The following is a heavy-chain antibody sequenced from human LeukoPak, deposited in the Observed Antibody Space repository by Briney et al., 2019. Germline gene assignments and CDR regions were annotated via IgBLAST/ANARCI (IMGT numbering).Heavy chain of an antibody. V-gene: IGHV3-74*01. J-gene: IGHJ4*02. CDR1: GFTFSSYW. D-gene: IGHD2-2*01. CDR3: ARALPETDFDY. Sequence: GGSLRLSCAASGFTFSSYWMHWVRQVPGKGLVWVSRINRDGSSTSYADSVKGRFTISRDSAKNTLYLQMNSLRAEDTAVYYCARALPETDFDYWGQGTLVTVSS. CDR2: INRDGSST.